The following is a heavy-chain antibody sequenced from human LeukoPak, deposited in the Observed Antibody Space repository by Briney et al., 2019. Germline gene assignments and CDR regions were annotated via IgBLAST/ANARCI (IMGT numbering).Heavy chain of an antibody. D-gene: IGHD3-3*01. CDR3: ARAINFWSGSSYYYMDV. CDR1: GYTFTSYG. Sequence: ASVKVSCTASGYTFTSYGISWVRQAPGQGLEWMGWISAYNGNTNYAQKLQGRVTMTTDTSTSTAYMELRSLRSDDTAVYYCARAINFWSGSSYYYMDVWVKGTTVTVSS. CDR2: ISAYNGNT. J-gene: IGHJ6*03. V-gene: IGHV1-18*01.